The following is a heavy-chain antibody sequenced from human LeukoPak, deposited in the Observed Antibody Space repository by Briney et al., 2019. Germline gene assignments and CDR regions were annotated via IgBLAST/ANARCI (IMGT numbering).Heavy chain of an antibody. CDR2: IIPILGIA. CDR3: AKIDAGYSGYDQNW. J-gene: IGHJ4*02. CDR1: GGTFSSYA. D-gene: IGHD5-12*01. Sequence: GASVEVSCKASGGTFSSYAISWVRQAPGQGLEWMGRIIPILGIANYAQKFQGRVTITADKSTSTAYMELSSLRSEDTAVYYCAKIDAGYSGYDQNWWGQGTLVTVSS. V-gene: IGHV1-69*04.